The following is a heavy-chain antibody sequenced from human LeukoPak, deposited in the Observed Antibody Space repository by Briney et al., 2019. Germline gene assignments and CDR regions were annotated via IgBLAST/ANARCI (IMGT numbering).Heavy chain of an antibody. V-gene: IGHV1-46*01. CDR3: ARGLYCSSTSCYVGFDY. D-gene: IGHD2-2*01. CDR2: INPSGGST. Sequence: ASVTVSCKASGYTFTSYYMHWVRQAPGQGGEWMGLINPSGGSTSYAQKFQGRVTMTRDTSTSTVYMELSSLRSEDTAVYYCARGLYCSSTSCYVGFDYWGQGTLVTVSS. J-gene: IGHJ4*02. CDR1: GYTFTSYY.